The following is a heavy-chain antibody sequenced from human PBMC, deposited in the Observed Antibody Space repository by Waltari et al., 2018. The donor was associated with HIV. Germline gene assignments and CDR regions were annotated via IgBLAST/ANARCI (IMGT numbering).Heavy chain of an antibody. D-gene: IGHD6-19*01. J-gene: IGHJ6*02. CDR1: GFMFTSYA. V-gene: IGHV3-30*01. Sequence: HVQLVESGGSVAQPGTSQRLSCAASGFMFTSYAMHWVRQAPGEGLEWLAVISYDGSDKYYAQSVKGPFTISRDNSMNTLYLQIDSLRTGDTAIYFCARGATGFSSTWNYYALDVWGHGTTVTVSS. CDR2: ISYDGSDK. CDR3: ARGATGFSSTWNYYALDV.